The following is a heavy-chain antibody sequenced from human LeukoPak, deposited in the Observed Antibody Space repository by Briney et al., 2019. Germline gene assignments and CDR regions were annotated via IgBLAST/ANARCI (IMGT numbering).Heavy chain of an antibody. CDR2: ISVYNGNT. J-gene: IGHJ3*02. CDR1: GYTFTSYG. D-gene: IGHD4-17*01. V-gene: IGHV1-18*01. Sequence: ASVKVSCKASGYTFTSYGISWVRQAPGQGREWMGWISVYNGNTNYAQKLQGRVTMTTDTSTSTAYMELRSLRSDDTAVYYCARDRRDVYVDIWGQGTMVTVSS. CDR3: ARDRRDVYVDI.